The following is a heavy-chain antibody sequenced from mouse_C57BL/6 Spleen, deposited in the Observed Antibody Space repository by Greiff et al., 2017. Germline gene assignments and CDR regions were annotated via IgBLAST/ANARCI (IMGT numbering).Heavy chain of an antibody. V-gene: IGHV1-19*01. J-gene: IGHJ2*01. CDR3: ARGRGYFDY. CDR2: INPYNGGT. CDR1: GYTFTDYY. Sequence: EVQLQESGPVLVKPGASVKMSCKASGYTFTDYYMNWVKQSHGKSLEWIGVINPYNGGTSYNQKFKGKATLTVDKSSSTAYMELNSLTSEDSAVYYCARGRGYFDYWGQGTTLTVSS.